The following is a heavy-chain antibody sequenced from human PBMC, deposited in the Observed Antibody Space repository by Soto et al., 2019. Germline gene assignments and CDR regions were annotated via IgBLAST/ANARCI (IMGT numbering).Heavy chain of an antibody. D-gene: IGHD2-15*01. V-gene: IGHV1-18*01. Sequence: QVQLVQSGTEVTKPGASVKVACKTSGYTFASYGISWVRQAPGQGLEWMGWISGYNGHTSYAQNGHDRVTMTTDTSTSTAYMEVRSLRSDDTAIYFCARDVRSIVEVVAGRLLDFWGQGTLVTVSS. J-gene: IGHJ4*02. CDR2: ISGYNGHT. CDR1: GYTFASYG. CDR3: ARDVRSIVEVVAGRLLDF.